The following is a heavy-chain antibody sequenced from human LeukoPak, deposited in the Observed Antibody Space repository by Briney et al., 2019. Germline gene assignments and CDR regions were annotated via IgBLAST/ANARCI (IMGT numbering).Heavy chain of an antibody. J-gene: IGHJ4*02. D-gene: IGHD6-19*01. CDR3: ARDVWTGVAVSDY. Sequence: PGGSLRLSCVASGFTFSSYWMPWVRQARGKVLEWLANIKEDGSIQYYLDSVRGRFTISRDNAKTSVYLQLNSLRADDTAVYYCARDVWTGVAVSDYWGQGTLVTVSS. CDR2: IKEDGSIQ. V-gene: IGHV3-7*01. CDR1: GFTFSSYW.